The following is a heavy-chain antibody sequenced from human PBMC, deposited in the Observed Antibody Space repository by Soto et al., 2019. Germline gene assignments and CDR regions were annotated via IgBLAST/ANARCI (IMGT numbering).Heavy chain of an antibody. CDR2: ISYDGSNK. Sequence: QVQLVESGGGVVQPGRSLRLSCAASGFTFSSYAMHWVRQAPGKGLEWVAVISYDGSNKYYADSVKGRFTISRDNSKNPVYLQRKAVRAGDPAVYYGGGAGGGGSGFDYWGQGTLVTVSS. V-gene: IGHV3-30-3*01. D-gene: IGHD3-16*01. CDR3: GGAGGGGSGFDY. J-gene: IGHJ4*02. CDR1: GFTFSSYA.